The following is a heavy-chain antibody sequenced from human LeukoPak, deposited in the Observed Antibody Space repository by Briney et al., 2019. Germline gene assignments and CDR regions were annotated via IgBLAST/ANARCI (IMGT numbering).Heavy chain of an antibody. CDR3: ARDGYDSSGYYNDY. D-gene: IGHD3-22*01. CDR1: GFTFTNYG. J-gene: IGHJ4*02. Sequence: GGSLRLSCGASGFTFTNYGMHWVRQAPGKGLEWVAFIRNDGSNKYYAESVKGRFTISRDNSKNTLYLQMNSLRAEDTAVYYCARDGYDSSGYYNDYWGQGTLVTVSS. V-gene: IGHV3-30*02. CDR2: IRNDGSNK.